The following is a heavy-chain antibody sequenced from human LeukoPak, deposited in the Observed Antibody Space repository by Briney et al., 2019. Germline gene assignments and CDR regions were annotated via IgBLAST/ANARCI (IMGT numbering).Heavy chain of an antibody. Sequence: PGGSLRLSCAASGFIFSDYYMSWIRQAPGKGLEWVSYISSSSSYTNYADSVKGRSTISGDNAKNSVYLQMNSLRAEDTAVYFCARDRVDTAMGTNFDYWGQGTLVTVSS. CDR3: ARDRVDTAMGTNFDY. V-gene: IGHV3-11*06. CDR1: GFIFSDYY. CDR2: ISSSSSYT. J-gene: IGHJ4*02. D-gene: IGHD5-18*01.